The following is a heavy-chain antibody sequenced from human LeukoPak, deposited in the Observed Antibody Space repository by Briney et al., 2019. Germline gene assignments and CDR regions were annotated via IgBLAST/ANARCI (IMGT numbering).Heavy chain of an antibody. Sequence: GGSLRLSCAASGFTFSSYSMNWVRQAPGKGLEWFSSISSSSSYIYYADSVKGRFTISRDNAKNSLYLQMNSLRAEDTAVYYCARVVVATQAHAFDIWDQGTMVTVSS. CDR3: ARVVVATQAHAFDI. D-gene: IGHD2-15*01. V-gene: IGHV3-21*01. CDR1: GFTFSSYS. CDR2: ISSSSSYI. J-gene: IGHJ3*02.